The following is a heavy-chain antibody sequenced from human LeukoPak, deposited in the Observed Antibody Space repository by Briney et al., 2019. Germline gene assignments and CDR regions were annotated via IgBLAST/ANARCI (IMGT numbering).Heavy chain of an antibody. V-gene: IGHV3-30*03. CDR3: ARLSIAVAGFDAFDI. D-gene: IGHD6-19*01. CDR2: ISYDGSNK. Sequence: GRSLRLSCAASGFTFSSYGMHWVRQAPGKGLEWVAVISYDGSNKYYADSVKGRFTISRDNSKNTLYLQMNNLRAEDTAVYYCARLSIAVAGFDAFDIWGQGTMVTVSS. CDR1: GFTFSSYG. J-gene: IGHJ3*02.